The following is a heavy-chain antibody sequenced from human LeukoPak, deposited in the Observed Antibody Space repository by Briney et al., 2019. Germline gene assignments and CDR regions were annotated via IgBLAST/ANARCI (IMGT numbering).Heavy chain of an antibody. CDR3: AREPSGYSSGWSWEVASVFDP. J-gene: IGHJ5*02. CDR1: GGSISSYY. V-gene: IGHV4-4*07. CDR2: IYTSGST. D-gene: IGHD6-19*01. Sequence: SETLSLTCTVSGGSISSYYWSWIRQPAGKGLEWIGRIYTSGSTNYNPSLKSRVTMSVDTSKNQFSLKLSSVTAADTAVYYCAREPSGYSSGWSWEVASVFDPWGQGTLVTVSS.